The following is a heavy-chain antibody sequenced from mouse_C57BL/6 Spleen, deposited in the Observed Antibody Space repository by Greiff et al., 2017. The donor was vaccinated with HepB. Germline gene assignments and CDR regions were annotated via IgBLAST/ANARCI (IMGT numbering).Heavy chain of an antibody. CDR2: IDPSDSET. Sequence: QVQLQQPGAELVRPGSSVKLSCKASGYTFTSYWMHWVKQRPIQGLEWIGNIDPSDSETHYNQKFKDKATLTVDKSSSTAYMQLSSLTSEDSAVYYCARSRSDGSVFDYWGQGTTLTVSS. CDR1: GYTFTSYW. CDR3: ARSRSDGSVFDY. J-gene: IGHJ2*01. V-gene: IGHV1-52*01. D-gene: IGHD2-3*01.